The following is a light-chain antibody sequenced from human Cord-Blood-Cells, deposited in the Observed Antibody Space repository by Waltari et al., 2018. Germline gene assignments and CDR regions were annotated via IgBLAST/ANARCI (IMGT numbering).Light chain of an antibody. Sequence: EIVVTQSPASLAVSLGERATMNCKSSQSVLYSSNNKNYLAWYQQKPGQPPKLLIYWASTRESGVPDRFSGSGSGTDFTLTISSLQAEDVAVYYCQQYYSTPLTFGGGTKVEIK. V-gene: IGKV4-1*01. CDR2: WAS. CDR1: QSVLYSSNNKNY. CDR3: QQYYSTPLT. J-gene: IGKJ4*01.